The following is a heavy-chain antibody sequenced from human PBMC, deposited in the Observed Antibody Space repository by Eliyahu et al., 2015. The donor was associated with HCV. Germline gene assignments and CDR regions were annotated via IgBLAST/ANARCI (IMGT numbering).Heavy chain of an antibody. V-gene: IGHV3-33*08. CDR3: ARGGFCTGGTCLNYFDS. CDR1: GFTFSDXG. J-gene: IGHJ4*02. Sequence: QVQLVESGGGVVQPGRSLRLSCAASGFTFSDXGMHWVRQAPGKGLEWVAVIWYDGSNENYGDSVKGRFTISRDNSKNTLYLQMNSLRAEDTAVYYCARGGFCTGGTCLNYFDSWGQGNLITVSS. CDR2: IWYDGSNE. D-gene: IGHD2-15*01.